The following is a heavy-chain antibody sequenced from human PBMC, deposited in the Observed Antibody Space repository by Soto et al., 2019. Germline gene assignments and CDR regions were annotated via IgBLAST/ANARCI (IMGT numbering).Heavy chain of an antibody. V-gene: IGHV3-30*18. CDR3: AKPPRGWEYPVGGMDV. Sequence: GGSLRLSCAASGFTFSSYGMHWVRQAPGKGLEWVAVISYDGSNKYYADSVKGRFTISRDNSKNTLYLQMNSLRAEDTAVYYCAKPPRGWEYPVGGMDVWGQGTTVTVSS. D-gene: IGHD1-26*01. J-gene: IGHJ6*02. CDR2: ISYDGSNK. CDR1: GFTFSSYG.